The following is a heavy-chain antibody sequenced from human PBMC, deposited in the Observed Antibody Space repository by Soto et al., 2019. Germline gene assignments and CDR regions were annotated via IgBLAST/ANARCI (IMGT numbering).Heavy chain of an antibody. CDR1: GYTFTGFY. V-gene: IGHV1-2*02. D-gene: IGHD4-17*01. CDR2: INPNNGGT. J-gene: IGHJ4*02. CDR3: ARDPGPYGDYSY. Sequence: ASLQVSCKASGYTFTGFYMHWVRQAPGQGLEWMGCINPNNGGTNYVQKFQDRVTMTRDTSITTAYMELSGLRSDDTAVYYCARDPGPYGDYSYWGQGTLVTVSS.